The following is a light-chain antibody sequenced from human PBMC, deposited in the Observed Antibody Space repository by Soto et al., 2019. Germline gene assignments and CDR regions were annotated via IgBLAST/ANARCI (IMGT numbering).Light chain of an antibody. CDR1: QSVTNN. V-gene: IGKV3-15*01. CDR3: QQYSDSPIT. Sequence: EIVMTQSPTTLSVSPGERATLSCRASQSVTNNLAWYQQRPGQAPRLLIRGASTRASGVPARFSGSGSGTDLTLAISSLQSEDFAVYYCQQYSDSPITFGPGTKVDLK. J-gene: IGKJ3*01. CDR2: GAS.